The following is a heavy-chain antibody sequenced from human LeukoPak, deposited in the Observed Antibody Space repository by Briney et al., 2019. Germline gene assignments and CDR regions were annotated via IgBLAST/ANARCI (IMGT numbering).Heavy chain of an antibody. CDR3: ARNQQLGGHSYYYYGMDV. CDR2: ISGGGVTT. V-gene: IGHV3-23*01. CDR1: GFTSIAYA. Sequence: GGSVRLSCVGSGFTSIAYALTWARQAPGKGLEWVSGISGGGVTTYYADSVKGRFTISRDSSKNTLYLQMNSLRADDTAIYYCARNQQLGGHSYYYYGMDVWGQGTTVTVSS. J-gene: IGHJ6*02. D-gene: IGHD3-16*01.